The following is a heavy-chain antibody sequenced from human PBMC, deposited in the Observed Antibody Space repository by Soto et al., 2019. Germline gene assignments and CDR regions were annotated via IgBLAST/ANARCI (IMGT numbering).Heavy chain of an antibody. D-gene: IGHD2-2*01. CDR1: GGSISSYY. CDR2: IYYSGST. CDR3: ARGGEYCSSTSCYPYYYYMDV. V-gene: IGHV4-59*08. Sequence: SETLSLTCTVSGGSISSYYWSWIRQPPGKGLEWIGYIYYSGSTNYNPSLKSRVTISVDTSKNQFSLKLSSVTAADTAVYYCARGGEYCSSTSCYPYYYYMDVGGKGTTVTVSS. J-gene: IGHJ6*03.